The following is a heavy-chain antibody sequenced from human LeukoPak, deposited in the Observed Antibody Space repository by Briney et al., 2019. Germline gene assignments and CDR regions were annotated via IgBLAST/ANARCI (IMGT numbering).Heavy chain of an antibody. V-gene: IGHV4-34*01. CDR2: INHSGST. Sequence: SETLSLTCAVYGGSFSGYYWNWIRQPPGKGLEWIGEINHSGSTNYNPSLKSRVTISVDTSKNQFSLKLSSVTAADTAVYYCARVGNGYNYYFDYWGQGTLVTVSS. CDR3: ARVGNGYNYYFDY. D-gene: IGHD5-24*01. J-gene: IGHJ4*02. CDR1: GGSFSGYY.